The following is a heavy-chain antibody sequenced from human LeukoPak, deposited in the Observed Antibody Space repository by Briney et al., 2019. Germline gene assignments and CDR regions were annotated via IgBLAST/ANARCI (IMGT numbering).Heavy chain of an antibody. Sequence: TGGSLRLSCAASGFTFSSYGMHWVRQAPGKGLEWVAVISYDGSNKYYADSVKGRFTISRDNSKNTLYLQMNSLRAEDTAVYYCAKEPSPAAMGYYYYGMDVWGQGTTVTVSS. CDR2: ISYDGSNK. D-gene: IGHD2-2*01. J-gene: IGHJ6*02. CDR3: AKEPSPAAMGYYYYGMDV. V-gene: IGHV3-30*18. CDR1: GFTFSSYG.